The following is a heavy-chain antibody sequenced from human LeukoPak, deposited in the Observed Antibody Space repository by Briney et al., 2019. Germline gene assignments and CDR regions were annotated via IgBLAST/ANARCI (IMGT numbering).Heavy chain of an antibody. Sequence: SETLSLTCAVYGGSFSGYYWSWIRPPPGKGLEWIGEINHSGSTNYNPSLKSRVTISVDTSKNQFSLKLSSVTAADTAVYYCARDNLYSYCSSTSCQYYFDYWGQGTLVTVSS. D-gene: IGHD2-2*01. V-gene: IGHV4-34*01. CDR3: ARDNLYSYCSSTSCQYYFDY. CDR2: INHSGST. CDR1: GGSFSGYY. J-gene: IGHJ4*02.